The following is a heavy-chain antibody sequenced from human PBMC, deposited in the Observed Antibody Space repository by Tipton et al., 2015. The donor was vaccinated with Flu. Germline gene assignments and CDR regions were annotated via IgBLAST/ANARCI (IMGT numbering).Heavy chain of an antibody. V-gene: IGHV4-38-2*01. J-gene: IGHJ5*02. CDR2: VHHAGST. Sequence: TLSLTCSVSGDSIRSDYFWGWIRQSPGKGLEWIGNVHHAGSTYYNPSLKSRLTMSVDASKNHFSLKLNSVTAADTAVYFCVRRDYSNYVSVPKSWFDPWGQGTLVTVSS. D-gene: IGHD4-11*01. CDR1: GDSIRSDYF. CDR3: VRRDYSNYVSVPKSWFDP.